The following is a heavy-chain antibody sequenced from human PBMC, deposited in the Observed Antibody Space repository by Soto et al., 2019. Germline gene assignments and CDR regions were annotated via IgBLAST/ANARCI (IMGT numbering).Heavy chain of an antibody. CDR1: GYTFTSYG. Sequence: QVQLVQSGAEVKKPGASVKVSCKASGYTFTSYGISWVRQAPGQGLEWMGWISAYNGNTNYAQKLQGRVTMTTDTSTSTAYMEQRSLRSDDTAVYYCARLSMVRGDKPLRPPPYVMDVWGQGTTVTVSS. D-gene: IGHD3-10*01. CDR2: ISAYNGNT. V-gene: IGHV1-18*01. CDR3: ARLSMVRGDKPLRPPPYVMDV. J-gene: IGHJ6*02.